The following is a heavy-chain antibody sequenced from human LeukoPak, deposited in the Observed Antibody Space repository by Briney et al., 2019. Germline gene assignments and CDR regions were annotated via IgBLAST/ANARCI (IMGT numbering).Heavy chain of an antibody. CDR2: ISKDGINE. J-gene: IGHJ4*02. V-gene: IGHV3-30*18. Sequence: PGGSLGLSCAASGFIFKNYGMHWVRQAPGKGLEWVALISKDGINENYADSVKGRFTISRDNPRNTLYLQMNSLRPEDTAVYYCAKNPTFFDCWGQGTLVTVSS. D-gene: IGHD2/OR15-2a*01. CDR1: GFIFKNYG. CDR3: AKNPTFFDC.